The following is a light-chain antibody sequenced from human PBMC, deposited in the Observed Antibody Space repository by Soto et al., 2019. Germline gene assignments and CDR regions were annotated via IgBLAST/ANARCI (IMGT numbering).Light chain of an antibody. CDR3: QQSYSTLGA. CDR1: QSITNY. Sequence: DIQMTQSPPSLSASVGDRVTITCRASQSITNYLNWYRQKPGKAPKLLIYTASSLPSGVPSRFSGSGSGTDFTLTISSLQPEDFATYYCQQSYSTLGAFGQGTKVEI. V-gene: IGKV1-39*01. J-gene: IGKJ1*01. CDR2: TAS.